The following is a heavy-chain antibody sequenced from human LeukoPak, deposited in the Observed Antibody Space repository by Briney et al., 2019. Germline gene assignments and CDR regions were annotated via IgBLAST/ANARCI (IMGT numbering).Heavy chain of an antibody. J-gene: IGHJ4*02. V-gene: IGHV4-39*07. Sequence: SETLSLTCTVSGGSISSSSYYWGWIRQPPGKGLEWIGSIYYSGSTYYNPSLKSRVTISVDTSKNQFSLKLTSVTAADTSVYYCARGNTDFENWGQGTLVTVSS. D-gene: IGHD2/OR15-2a*01. CDR2: IYYSGST. CDR3: ARGNTDFEN. CDR1: GGSISSSSYY.